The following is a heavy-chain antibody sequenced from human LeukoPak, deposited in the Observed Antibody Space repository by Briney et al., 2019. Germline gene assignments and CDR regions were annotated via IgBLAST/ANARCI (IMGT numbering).Heavy chain of an antibody. CDR2: IKQDGGET. CDR1: GFTFSTYW. J-gene: IGHJ4*02. D-gene: IGHD1-26*01. V-gene: IGHV3-7*01. CDR3: ARVRGLLCSGTYYFDY. Sequence: QPGGSLRLSCAASGFTFSTYWMSWVRQAPGKGLEGVANIKQDGGETYYMDSVKGRFTISRDDAKNSLYLQMSSLRAEDTAVYYCARVRGLLCSGTYYFDYWGQGTLVTVSS.